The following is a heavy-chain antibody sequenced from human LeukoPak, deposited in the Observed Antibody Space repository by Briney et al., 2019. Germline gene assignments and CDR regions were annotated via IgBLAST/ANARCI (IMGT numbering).Heavy chain of an antibody. D-gene: IGHD6-19*01. CDR1: GFAFSTYE. CDR3: ATVRQWLEAGWGWFDY. J-gene: IGHJ4*02. V-gene: IGHV3-48*03. CDR2: LSSSGSTI. Sequence: GGSLRLSCSASGFAFSTYEMNRVRQAPGEGLEWVSYLSSSGSTIYYADSVKGRFTISRDNAKNSLYLQMNSLRAEDTAIYYCATVRQWLEAGWGWFDYWGQGTLVTVSS.